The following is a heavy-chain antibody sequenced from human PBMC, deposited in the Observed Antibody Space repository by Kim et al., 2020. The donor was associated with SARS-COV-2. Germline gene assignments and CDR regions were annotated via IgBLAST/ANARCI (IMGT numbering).Heavy chain of an antibody. D-gene: IGHD2-2*01. J-gene: IGHJ4*02. CDR3: TTKGIVVVPAAMGVDY. Sequence: PVKGRVTISRDDSKNTLYLQMNSRKTEDTAVYYCTTKGIVVVPAAMGVDYWGQGTLVTVSS. V-gene: IGHV3-15*01.